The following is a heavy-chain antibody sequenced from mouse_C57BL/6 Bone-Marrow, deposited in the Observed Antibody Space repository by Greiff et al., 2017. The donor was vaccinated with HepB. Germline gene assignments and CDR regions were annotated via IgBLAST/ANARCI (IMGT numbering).Heavy chain of an antibody. J-gene: IGHJ4*01. CDR3: ARDDGDEIYYAMDY. CDR2: ISYDGSN. CDR1: GYSITSGYY. D-gene: IGHD2-13*01. V-gene: IGHV3-6*01. Sequence: EVQVVESGPGLVKPSQSLSLTCSVTGYSITSGYYWNWIRQFPGNQLEWMGYISYDGSNNYNPSLKNRIPIARDTSKNQFFLKLNSVTTEDTATYYCARDDGDEIYYAMDYWGQGTSVTVSS.